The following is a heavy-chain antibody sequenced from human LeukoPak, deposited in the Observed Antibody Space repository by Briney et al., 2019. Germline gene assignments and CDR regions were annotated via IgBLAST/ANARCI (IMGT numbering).Heavy chain of an antibody. CDR3: ARPYGDYVSSWFDP. D-gene: IGHD4-17*01. V-gene: IGHV1-18*01. Sequence: ASVKVSCKASGYTFTSYGISWVRQAPGQGLEWMGWISAYNGNTNYAQKLQGRVTMTTDTSTSTAYMELRSLRSDDTAVYYCARPYGDYVSSWFDPWGQGTLVTVSS. CDR2: ISAYNGNT. J-gene: IGHJ5*02. CDR1: GYTFTSYG.